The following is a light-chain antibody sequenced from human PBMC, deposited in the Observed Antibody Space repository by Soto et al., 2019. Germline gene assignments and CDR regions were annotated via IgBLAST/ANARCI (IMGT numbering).Light chain of an antibody. CDR1: QDIAKY. CDR2: DAS. V-gene: IGKV1-33*01. J-gene: IGKJ4*01. Sequence: DIQMTQSPSSLSASVGDRVTITCQASQDIAKYLNWYQQKPGNAPKLLIYDASELHAGVPSRFSGSGSGTDFTFTISSVKPEDFATYYCQQYDDLLSFGGGTKVVIK. CDR3: QQYDDLLS.